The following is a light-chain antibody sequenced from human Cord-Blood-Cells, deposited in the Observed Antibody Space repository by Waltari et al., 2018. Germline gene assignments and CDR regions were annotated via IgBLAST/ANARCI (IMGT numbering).Light chain of an antibody. V-gene: IGKV1-39*01. CDR1: QSISSY. J-gene: IGKJ2*01. CDR3: QQSYSTLMYT. Sequence: DIQMIQSPSSLSASVGERVTITCRASQSISSYLNWYQQKPGKAPKLLIYAASSLQSGVPSRFSGSGSGTDFTLTISSLQPEDFATYYCQQSYSTLMYTFGQGTKLEIK. CDR2: AAS.